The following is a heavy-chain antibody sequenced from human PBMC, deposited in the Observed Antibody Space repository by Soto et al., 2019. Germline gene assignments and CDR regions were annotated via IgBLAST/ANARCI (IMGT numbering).Heavy chain of an antibody. CDR3: ARSVWSPHRPYYYYGMDV. CDR2: IIPIFGTA. V-gene: IGHV1-69*13. D-gene: IGHD2-21*01. Sequence: ASVKVSCKASGGTFSSYAISWVRQAPGQGLEWMGGIIPIFGTANYAQKFQGRVTITADESTSTAYMELSSLRSEDTAVYYCARSVWSPHRPYYYYGMDVWGQGTTVTVSS. J-gene: IGHJ6*02. CDR1: GGTFSSYA.